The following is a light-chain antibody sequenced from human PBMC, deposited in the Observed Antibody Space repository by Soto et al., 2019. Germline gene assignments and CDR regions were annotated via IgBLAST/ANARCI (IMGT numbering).Light chain of an antibody. CDR1: QSVGSY. J-gene: IGKJ1*01. Sequence: TVLTQSPATLSLSPGERATLSCRASQSVGSYLAWYPQKPGQAPRLLIHDASNRSTGLAARFSGSWSGTAGTPTSMSMSPEDVAVYYCQQRSYWSFGIGTKVEIK. V-gene: IGKV3-11*01. CDR3: QQRSYWS. CDR2: DAS.